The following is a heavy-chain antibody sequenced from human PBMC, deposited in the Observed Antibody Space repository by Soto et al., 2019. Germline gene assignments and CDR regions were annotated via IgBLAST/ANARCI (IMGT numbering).Heavy chain of an antibody. CDR3: ARDRQAVAGNYYYYGMDV. CDR1: GASISSYY. V-gene: IGHV4-59*01. Sequence: SETLSLTCTVSGASISSYYWSWIRQPPGKGLEWIGYIYYTGRTNYNPSLKSRVTKSVDTSKSRFSLKLSSVTAADTAVYYCARDRQAVAGNYYYYGMDVWGQGTTVTVSS. J-gene: IGHJ6*02. D-gene: IGHD6-19*01. CDR2: IYYTGRT.